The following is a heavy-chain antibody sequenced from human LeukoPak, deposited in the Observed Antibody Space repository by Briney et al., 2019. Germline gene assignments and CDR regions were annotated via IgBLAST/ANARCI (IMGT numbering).Heavy chain of an antibody. V-gene: IGHV3-23*01. CDR3: AKWGIGSDH. CDR1: GFTVSSNY. CDR2: ISGSGGST. Sequence: GGSLRLSCATSGFTVSSNYMSWVRQAPGKGLEWVSAISGSGGSTYYADSVKGRFTISRDNSKNTLYLQMNSLRAENTAVYYCAKWGIGSDHWGQGTLVTVSS. J-gene: IGHJ4*02. D-gene: IGHD3-16*01.